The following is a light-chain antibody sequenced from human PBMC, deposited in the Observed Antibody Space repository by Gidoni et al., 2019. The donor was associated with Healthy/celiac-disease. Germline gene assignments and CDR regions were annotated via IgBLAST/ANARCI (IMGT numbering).Light chain of an antibody. CDR1: QSISSW. Sequence: DIKMTQSPSTLSASVGDRVTITCRASQSISSWLAWYQQKPGKVPKLLIYDASSLESGVPSRFSGSGSGTEFTLTISSLQPDDFATYYCQQYNSYPGTFGQGTKVEIK. CDR2: DAS. J-gene: IGKJ1*01. CDR3: QQYNSYPGT. V-gene: IGKV1-5*01.